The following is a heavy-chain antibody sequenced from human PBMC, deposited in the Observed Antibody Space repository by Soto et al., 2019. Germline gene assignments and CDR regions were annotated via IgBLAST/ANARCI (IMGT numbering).Heavy chain of an antibody. V-gene: IGHV3-23*01. CDR3: AKKVGGTRWFGEYDS. Sequence: GGSLRLSCAASGFTFSSYAMSWVRQAPGRGLEWVSAISGGGSNTYYADSVKGRFTISRDTSKNTLYLQMNSLRAEDTAVYYCAKKVGGTRWFGEYDSWGQGTLVTVSS. D-gene: IGHD3-10*01. J-gene: IGHJ5*01. CDR2: ISGGGSNT. CDR1: GFTFSSYA.